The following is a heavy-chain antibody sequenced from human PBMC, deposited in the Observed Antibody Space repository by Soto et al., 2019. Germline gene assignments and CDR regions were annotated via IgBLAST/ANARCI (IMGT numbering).Heavy chain of an antibody. J-gene: IGHJ5*02. V-gene: IGHV1-69*13. CDR1: GGTFSSYA. D-gene: IGHD6-13*01. CDR2: IIPIFGTA. Sequence: ASVKVSCKASGGTFSSYAISWVRQAPGQGLEWMGGIIPIFGTANYAQKFQGRVTITADESTSTAYMELSSLRSEDTAVYYCARDSQVAAAGTGWFDPWGQGTLVTVS. CDR3: ARDSQVAAAGTGWFDP.